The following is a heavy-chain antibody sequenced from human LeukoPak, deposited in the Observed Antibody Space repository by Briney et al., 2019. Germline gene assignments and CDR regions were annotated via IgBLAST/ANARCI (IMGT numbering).Heavy chain of an antibody. V-gene: IGHV1-46*01. CDR2: INPTDGTT. D-gene: IGHD3-3*01. CDR3: ARVETNIGVDHGMDV. CDR1: GYTFTMYH. J-gene: IGHJ6*02. Sequence: ASVKVSCKASGYTFTMYHIHWVRQAPGQGLQWMGIINPTDGTTTYAQNFQGRITMTRDSSTSTVYMELSSLGYEDTAVYYCARVETNIGVDHGMDVWGQGTTIIVSS.